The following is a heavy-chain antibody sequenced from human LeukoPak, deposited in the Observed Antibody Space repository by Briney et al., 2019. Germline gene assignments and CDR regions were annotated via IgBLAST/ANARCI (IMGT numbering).Heavy chain of an antibody. V-gene: IGHV3-21*01. CDR3: ARELDPTFDY. J-gene: IGHJ4*02. CDR1: GFTFSAYS. CDR2: ISSSSTYM. Sequence: GGSLRLSCAASGFTFSAYSMNWVRQAPGKGLEWVSSISSSSTYMYFADSVKGRFTISRDNAKNSLYLQMNSLTAEDTAVYYCARELDPTFDYWGQGTLVTVSS.